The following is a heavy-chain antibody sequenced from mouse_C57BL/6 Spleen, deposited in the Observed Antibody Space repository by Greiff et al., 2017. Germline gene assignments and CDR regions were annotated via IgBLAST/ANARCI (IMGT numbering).Heavy chain of an antibody. CDR1: GFTFSDYG. CDR3: ANGYADYYAMDY. Sequence: EVKLVESGGGLVKPGGSLKLSCAASGFTFSDYGMHWVRQAPEKGPEWVAYISSGSSTIYYADTVKGRFTISRDNAKNTLFLQMTSLRSEDTAMYYCANGYADYYAMDYWGQGTSVTVSS. D-gene: IGHD2-2*01. CDR2: ISSGSSTI. V-gene: IGHV5-17*01. J-gene: IGHJ4*01.